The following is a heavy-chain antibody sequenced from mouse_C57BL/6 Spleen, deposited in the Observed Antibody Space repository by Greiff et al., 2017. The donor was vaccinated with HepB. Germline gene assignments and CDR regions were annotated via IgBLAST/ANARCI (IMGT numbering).Heavy chain of an antibody. Sequence: VQLQESGAELVRPGTSVKVSCKASGYAFTNYLIEWVKQRPGQGLEWIGVINPGSGGTNYNEKFKGKATMTADKSSSTAYMQLSSLTSEDAAVYFVARWGLRRVGDYWGQGTTLTVSS. CDR1: GYAFTNYL. CDR2: INPGSGGT. CDR3: ARWGLRRVGDY. D-gene: IGHD2-4*01. V-gene: IGHV1-54*01. J-gene: IGHJ2*01.